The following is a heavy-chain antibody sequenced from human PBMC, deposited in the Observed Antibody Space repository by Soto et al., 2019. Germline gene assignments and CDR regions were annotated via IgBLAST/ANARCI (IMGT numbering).Heavy chain of an antibody. J-gene: IGHJ6*03. CDR3: ARTDTYSYRWNSRRIYYYMDG. CDR2: IYYSGST. D-gene: IGHD1-7*01. Sequence: PSETLSLTCTVSGGSIGSSSYYWCWIRHPPGKGLEWIGSIYYSGSTYYNPSLKSRVTISVDTSKNQFSLKLSSVTAADTAVYYCARTDTYSYRWNSRRIYYYMDGWGKGSTVTVPS. CDR1: GGSIGSSSYY. V-gene: IGHV4-39*01.